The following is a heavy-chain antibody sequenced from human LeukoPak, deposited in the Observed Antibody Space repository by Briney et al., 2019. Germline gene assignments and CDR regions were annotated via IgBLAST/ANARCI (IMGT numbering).Heavy chain of an antibody. CDR1: GFTFDDYA. CDR3: AKDKVATIPLYYFDY. Sequence: GGSLRLSCAASGFTFDDYAMHWVRQAPGKGLEWVSLISGDGGSTYYADSMKGRFTISRDNSKNSLYLQMNSLRTEDTALYYCAKDKVATIPLYYFDYWGQGTLVTVSS. J-gene: IGHJ4*02. V-gene: IGHV3-43*02. CDR2: ISGDGGST. D-gene: IGHD5-24*01.